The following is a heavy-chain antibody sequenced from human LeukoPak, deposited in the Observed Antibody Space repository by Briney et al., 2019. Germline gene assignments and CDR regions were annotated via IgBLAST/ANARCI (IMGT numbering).Heavy chain of an antibody. CDR1: GFTVITND. CDR2: LYSDGNT. D-gene: IGHD1-14*01. CDR3: ARGVEPLAANTLAY. Sequence: WGTLTLFCAASGFTVITNDLTWVRRPPGKGLEWVSVLYSDGNTKYADSVQGRFTISRDNSKNTLYLEMNSLSPDDTAVYYCARGVEPLAANTLAYWGQGTLVTVSS. V-gene: IGHV3-53*01. J-gene: IGHJ4*02.